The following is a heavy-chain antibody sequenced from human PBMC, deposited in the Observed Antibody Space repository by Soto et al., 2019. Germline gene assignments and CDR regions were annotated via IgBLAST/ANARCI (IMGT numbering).Heavy chain of an antibody. CDR2: ISYDGSNK. Sequence: QVQLVESGGGVVQPGRSLRLSFAASGFAFSSYAMHWVRQAPGKGLEWVAVISYDGSNKYYADSVKGRFTISRDNSKNTLYLQMNSLRAEDTAVYYCARDLSGSGDWGQGTLVTVSS. D-gene: IGHD3-10*01. J-gene: IGHJ4*02. CDR1: GFAFSSYA. V-gene: IGHV3-30-3*01. CDR3: ARDLSGSGD.